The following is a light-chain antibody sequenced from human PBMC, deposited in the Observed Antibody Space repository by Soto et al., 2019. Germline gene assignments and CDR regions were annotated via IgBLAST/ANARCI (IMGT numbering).Light chain of an antibody. J-gene: IGKJ1*01. CDR3: QQYGSSPGT. V-gene: IGKV3-20*01. CDR1: QSVSSSY. CDR2: GAS. Sequence: EIVLTQSPGTLSLSPGERATLSCRASQSVSSSYLAWYQQKPGQAPRLLIYGASSRATGIPDRFSGSGSGTDFPFTISRLEPEDFAVYYGQQYGSSPGTFGQWTKVRMK.